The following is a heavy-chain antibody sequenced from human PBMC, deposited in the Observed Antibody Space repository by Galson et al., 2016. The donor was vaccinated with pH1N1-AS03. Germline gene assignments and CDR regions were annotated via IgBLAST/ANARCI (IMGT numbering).Heavy chain of an antibody. CDR3: ARDVSGCYGLDY. J-gene: IGHJ4*02. CDR1: GGTFGSYA. CDR2: IIPIFGTR. Sequence: SVKVSCKASGGTFGSYAVSWVRQAPGQGLEWMGGIIPIFGTRHYAQRFQGRVTITADDSTTTASMELSSLRFEDTAMYYCARDVSGCYGLDYWGQGTQFTVSS. D-gene: IGHD1-26*01. V-gene: IGHV1-69*13.